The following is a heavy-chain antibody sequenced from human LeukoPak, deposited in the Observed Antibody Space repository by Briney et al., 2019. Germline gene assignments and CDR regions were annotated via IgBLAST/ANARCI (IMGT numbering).Heavy chain of an antibody. CDR1: GYIFASYG. J-gene: IGHJ4*02. CDR3: ARGSSGWHGAFFDY. D-gene: IGHD6-19*01. Sequence: GASVKVSCKASGYIFASYGISWVRQAPGQGLEWMGWISGYNDKTNYAQHLQGRVTMTTDTFTNTAYMDLGSLRSDDTAVYYCARGSSGWHGAFFDYWGQGTLVTVSS. CDR2: ISGYNDKT. V-gene: IGHV1-18*01.